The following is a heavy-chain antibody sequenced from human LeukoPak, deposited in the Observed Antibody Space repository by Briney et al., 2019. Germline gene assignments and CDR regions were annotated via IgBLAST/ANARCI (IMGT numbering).Heavy chain of an antibody. CDR1: RGTFSSYT. D-gene: IGHD2-2*01. V-gene: IGHV1-69*02. CDR2: IIPILGIA. J-gene: IGHJ5*02. Sequence: SVKVSCKASRGTFSSYTISWVRQAPGQGLEWMGRIIPILGIANYAQKFQGRVTITAGKSTSTAYMELSSLRSEDTAVYYCARGLCSSTSCYLSWFDPWGQGTLVTVSS. CDR3: ARGLCSSTSCYLSWFDP.